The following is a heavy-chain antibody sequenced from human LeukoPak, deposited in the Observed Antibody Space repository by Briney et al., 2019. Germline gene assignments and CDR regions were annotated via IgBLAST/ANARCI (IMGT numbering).Heavy chain of an antibody. V-gene: IGHV1-18*01. CDR3: ARDPAARGAW. J-gene: IGHJ4*02. CDR1: GYSFSDYG. Sequence: ASVKVSCKSSGYSFSDYGTAWVRQARGQGLEWIGWISGNNGNGNKAQKFQGRVTMTINRSSTSAVMELKRLSADDTAVYYCARDPAARGAWWGQGTLVTVSS. CDR2: ISGNNGNG. D-gene: IGHD2-2*01.